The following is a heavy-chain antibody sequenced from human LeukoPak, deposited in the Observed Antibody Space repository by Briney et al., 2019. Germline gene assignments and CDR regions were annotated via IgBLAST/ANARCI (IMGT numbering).Heavy chain of an antibody. V-gene: IGHV1-46*01. D-gene: IGHD3-10*01. CDR1: GYTFTSYY. CDR3: ARSRITIVRGVIRGSYFDY. J-gene: IGHJ4*02. CDR2: INPSGGST. Sequence: PGASVKVSCKASGYTFTSYYMHWVRQAPGQGLEWMGIINPSGGSTSYAQKFHGSVTMTRDTSTSTVYMELSSLRSEDTAVYYCARSRITIVRGVIRGSYFDYWGQGTLVTVSS.